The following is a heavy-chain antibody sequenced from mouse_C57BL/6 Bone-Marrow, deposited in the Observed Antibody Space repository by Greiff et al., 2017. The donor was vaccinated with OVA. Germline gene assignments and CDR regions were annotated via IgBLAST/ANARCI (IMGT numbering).Heavy chain of an antibody. CDR3: ARRCGSSYYFDY. CDR2: IDPEDGET. J-gene: IGHJ2*01. V-gene: IGHV14-2*01. D-gene: IGHD1-1*01. Sequence: LQESGAELVKPGASVKLSCTASGFNIKDYYMHWVKQRTEQGLEWIGRIDPEDGETKYAPKFQGKATITADTSPNPAHLQLSSLTSEDTAVYYCARRCGSSYYFDYWGQGTTLTVSA. CDR1: GFNIKDYY.